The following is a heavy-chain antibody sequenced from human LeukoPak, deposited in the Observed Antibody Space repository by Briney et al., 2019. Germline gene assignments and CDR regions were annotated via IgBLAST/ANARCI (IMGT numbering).Heavy chain of an antibody. V-gene: IGHV3-21*04. Sequence: GGSLRLSCAASGFTFGTYAMNWVRQAPGKGLEWVSSISRSGRDIYYADSVRGRFTISRDNSNNALYLQMDSLRAEDTAVYYCANWIGSSSRDYWGQGTLVTVSS. D-gene: IGHD6-6*01. CDR2: ISRSGRDI. CDR3: ANWIGSSSRDY. J-gene: IGHJ4*02. CDR1: GFTFGTYA.